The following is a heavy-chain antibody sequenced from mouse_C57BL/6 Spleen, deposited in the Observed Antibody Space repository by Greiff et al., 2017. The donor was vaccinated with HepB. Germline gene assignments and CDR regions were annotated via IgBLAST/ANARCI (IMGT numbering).Heavy chain of an antibody. V-gene: IGHV7-3*01. Sequence: VQLQQSGGGLVQPGGSLSLSCAASGFTFTDYYMSWVRQPPGKALEWLGFIRNKANGYTTEYSASVKGRFTISRDNSQSILYLQMNALRAEDSATYYCARYGYDYGAMDYWGQGTSVTVSS. J-gene: IGHJ4*01. CDR2: IRNKANGYTT. CDR3: ARYGYDYGAMDY. CDR1: GFTFTDYY. D-gene: IGHD2-4*01.